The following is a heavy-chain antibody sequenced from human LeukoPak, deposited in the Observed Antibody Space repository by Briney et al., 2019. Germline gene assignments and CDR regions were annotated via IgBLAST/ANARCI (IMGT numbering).Heavy chain of an antibody. CDR2: ITSSSHAI. CDR1: GFTFSSYA. V-gene: IGHV3-21*01. J-gene: IGHJ4*02. CDR3: GVAASSVSDFDS. D-gene: IGHD1-26*01. Sequence: GGSLRLSCAASGFTFSSYAMSWVRQAPGKGLEWLSSITSSSHAIFYADSVRGRFTISRDNAKKSLYLQMDSLRADDTAMYYGGVAASSVSDFDSWGQGTLVTVSS.